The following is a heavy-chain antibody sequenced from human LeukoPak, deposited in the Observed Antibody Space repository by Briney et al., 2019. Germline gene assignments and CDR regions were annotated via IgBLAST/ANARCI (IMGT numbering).Heavy chain of an antibody. V-gene: IGHV3-7*01. Sequence: GGSLRLSCAASEFTLVLDELGPPGSREGAGVGGQHKPRWGERNYVDSVKGRFTISRDNAKSSLYLQMNSLRAEDTAVYYCATEVGTPDIRSAFDIWGQGTMVTVSS. CDR1: EFTLVL. J-gene: IGHJ3*02. CDR3: ATEVGTPDIRSAFDI. D-gene: IGHD2-15*01. CDR2: KPRWGER.